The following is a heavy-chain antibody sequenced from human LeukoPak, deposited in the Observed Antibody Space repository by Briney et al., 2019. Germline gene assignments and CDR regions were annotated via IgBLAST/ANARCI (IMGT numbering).Heavy chain of an antibody. J-gene: IGHJ3*02. Sequence: GSLRLSCAVSGFTVTGNYMSWIRQPPGKGLEWIGYIYYSGSTNYNPSLKSRVTISVDTSKNQFSLKLSSVTAADTAVYYCARESPVRYAFDIWGQGTMVTVSS. CDR1: GFTVTGNY. V-gene: IGHV4-59*02. CDR2: IYYSGST. CDR3: ARESPVRYAFDI.